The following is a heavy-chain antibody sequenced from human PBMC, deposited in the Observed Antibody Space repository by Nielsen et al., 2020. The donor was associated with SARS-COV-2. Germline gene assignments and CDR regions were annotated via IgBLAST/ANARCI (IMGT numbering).Heavy chain of an antibody. D-gene: IGHD3-10*01. CDR3: AGITMVRGAPLRYYYYMDV. V-gene: IGHV4-34*09. J-gene: IGHJ6*03. Sequence: PGKGLEWIGEINHSGSTYYNPSLKSRVTISVDTSKNQFSLKLSSVTAADTAVYYCAGITMVRGAPLRYYYYMDVWGKGTTVTVSS. CDR2: INHSGST.